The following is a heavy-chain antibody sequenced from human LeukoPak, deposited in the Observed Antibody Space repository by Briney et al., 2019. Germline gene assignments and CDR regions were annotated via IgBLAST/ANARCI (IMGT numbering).Heavy chain of an antibody. CDR1: GFTFSSYS. CDR2: ISYDGSNK. Sequence: GGSLRLSCAASGFTFSSYSMNWVRQAPGKGLEWVAVISYDGSNKYYADSVKGRFTISRDNSKNTLYLQMNSLRAEDTALYYCAKDLYSRSWYALDPWGQGTLVTVSS. J-gene: IGHJ5*02. CDR3: AKDLYSRSWYALDP. D-gene: IGHD6-13*01. V-gene: IGHV3-30*18.